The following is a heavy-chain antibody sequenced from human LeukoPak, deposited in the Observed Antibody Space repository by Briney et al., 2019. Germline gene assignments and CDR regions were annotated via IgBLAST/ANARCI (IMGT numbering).Heavy chain of an antibody. V-gene: IGHV3-9*01. CDR2: ISWNSGDI. J-gene: IGHJ3*02. D-gene: IGHD2-2*01. CDR3: ARGVVVAPRSAFDI. Sequence: GRSLRLSCAASGFSFGGYALHWVRQAPGKGLEWVASISWNSGDIVHADSVKGRFTISRDNAKNSLSLQMNSLRVEDTAVYYCARGVVVAPRSAFDIWGQGTMVTASS. CDR1: GFSFGGYA.